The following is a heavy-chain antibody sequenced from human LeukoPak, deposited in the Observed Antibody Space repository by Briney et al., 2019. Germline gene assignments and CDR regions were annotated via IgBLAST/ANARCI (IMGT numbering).Heavy chain of an antibody. D-gene: IGHD5-12*01. J-gene: IGHJ6*03. Sequence: SVKVSCKASGGTFSSYAISWVRQAPGQGLEWMGGIIPIFGTANYAQKSQGRVTITADESTSTAYMELSSLRSEDTAVYYCARIPRGYSGYDGNYYMDVWGKGTTVTVSS. V-gene: IGHV1-69*01. CDR2: IIPIFGTA. CDR1: GGTFSSYA. CDR3: ARIPRGYSGYDGNYYMDV.